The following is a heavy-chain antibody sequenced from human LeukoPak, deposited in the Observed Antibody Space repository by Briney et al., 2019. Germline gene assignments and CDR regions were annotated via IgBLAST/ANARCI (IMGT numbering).Heavy chain of an antibody. D-gene: IGHD3-10*01. V-gene: IGHV1-18*01. CDR1: GYTFTSYG. Sequence: ASVKVSCKASGYTFTSYGISWVRQAPGQGLEWMGWISAYNGNTNYAQKLQGRVTMTTDTSTSTAYMELRSLRSDDTAVYYCARGLLLWFGELSGEDYWGQGTLVTASS. CDR3: ARGLLLWFGELSGEDY. CDR2: ISAYNGNT. J-gene: IGHJ4*02.